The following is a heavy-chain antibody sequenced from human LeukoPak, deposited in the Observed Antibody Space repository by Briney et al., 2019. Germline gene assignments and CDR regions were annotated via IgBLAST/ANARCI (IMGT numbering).Heavy chain of an antibody. D-gene: IGHD6-19*01. V-gene: IGHV3-23*01. Sequence: GGSLRLSCAASGFPFSSYAMGWVRQAPGKGLEWVSTIHGGTYYADSVRGRFTIARDNSKNTLYLQMTSLKADDTALYYCAKGYSSGWYAFDCWGQGTLVTVSS. CDR2: IHGGT. J-gene: IGHJ4*02. CDR3: AKGYSSGWYAFDC. CDR1: GFPFSSYA.